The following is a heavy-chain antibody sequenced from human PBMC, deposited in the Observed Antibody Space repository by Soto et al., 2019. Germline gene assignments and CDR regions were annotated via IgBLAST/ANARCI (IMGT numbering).Heavy chain of an antibody. Sequence: ASVKVSCKASGYTFTGYYMHWVRQAPGQGLEWMGWINPNSGGTNYAQKFQGWVTMTGDASIRTAYMELSSLRSEDTAVYYCARVASKAYYYDRTDDWFDPWGQGTLVTVSS. CDR1: GYTFTGYY. CDR3: ARVASKAYYYDRTDDWFDP. CDR2: INPNSGGT. J-gene: IGHJ5*02. V-gene: IGHV1-2*04. D-gene: IGHD3-22*01.